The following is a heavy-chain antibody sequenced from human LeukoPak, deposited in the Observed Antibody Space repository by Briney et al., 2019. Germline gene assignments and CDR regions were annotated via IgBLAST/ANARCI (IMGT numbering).Heavy chain of an antibody. Sequence: GRSLRLSCAASGFTFSSYAMHWVRQAPGKGLEWVAVISYDGSNKYYVDSVKGRFTISRDSSKNTLYLQMNSLRAEDTAVYYCAKARRRIGYCSSTSCPNWFDPWGQGTLVTVSS. D-gene: IGHD2-2*01. CDR2: ISYDGSNK. J-gene: IGHJ5*02. CDR1: GFTFSSYA. CDR3: AKARRRIGYCSSTSCPNWFDP. V-gene: IGHV3-30-3*01.